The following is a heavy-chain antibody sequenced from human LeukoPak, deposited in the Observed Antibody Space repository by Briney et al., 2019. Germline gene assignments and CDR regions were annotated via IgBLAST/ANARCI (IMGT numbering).Heavy chain of an antibody. Sequence: GGSLRLSCAASGFTFSSSWMSWVRQAPGKGLEWVANIKPDGSTKYYVDSEEGRFTISRDNAKNSLYLQMNSLRAEDTAVYYCARDRSFGTPDFWGQGTLVTVSS. V-gene: IGHV3-7*01. D-gene: IGHD5-18*01. CDR1: GFTFSSSW. J-gene: IGHJ4*02. CDR2: IKPDGSTK. CDR3: ARDRSFGTPDF.